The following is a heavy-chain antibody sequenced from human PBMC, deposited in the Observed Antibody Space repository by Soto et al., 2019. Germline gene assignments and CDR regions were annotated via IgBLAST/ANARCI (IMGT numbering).Heavy chain of an antibody. CDR2: IIPIFGTA. J-gene: IGHJ6*02. V-gene: IGHV1-69*13. Sequence: ASVKVSCKASGGTFSSYAISWVRQAPGQGLEWMGGIIPIFGTANYAQKFQGRVTITADESTSTAYMELSSLRSEDTAVYYCARRAVGEAYYDILTGYYFPPLHGMDVWGQGTTVTVSS. CDR3: ARRAVGEAYYDILTGYYFPPLHGMDV. D-gene: IGHD3-9*01. CDR1: GGTFSSYA.